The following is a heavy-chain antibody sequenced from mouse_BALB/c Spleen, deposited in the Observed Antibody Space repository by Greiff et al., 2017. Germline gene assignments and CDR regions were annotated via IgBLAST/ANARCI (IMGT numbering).Heavy chain of an antibody. V-gene: IGHV1-4*01. J-gene: IGHJ4*01. CDR2: INPSSGYT. D-gene: IGHD6-1*01. CDR1: GYTFTSYT. Sequence: QVQLQQSGAELARPGASVKMSCKASGYTFTSYTMHWVKQRPGQGLEWIGYINPSSGYTNYNQKFKDKATLTADKSSSTAYMQLSSLTSEDSAVYYCARRSLAPYAMDYWGQGTSVTVSS. CDR3: ARRSLAPYAMDY.